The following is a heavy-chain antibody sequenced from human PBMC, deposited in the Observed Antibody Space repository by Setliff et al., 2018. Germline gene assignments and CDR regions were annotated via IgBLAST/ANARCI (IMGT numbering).Heavy chain of an antibody. J-gene: IGHJ6*03. CDR3: ARDGDILTTYYIYYYYMDV. CDR1: GYTFTGYY. D-gene: IGHD3-9*01. V-gene: IGHV1-2*02. Sequence: ASVQVSCKASGYTFTGYYIHWVRQAPGQGLEYMGWINPNSGGTNYAPKFQGRVTMTRDTSISTVYVEASRLRSDDTAVYFCARDGDILTTYYIYYYYMDVWGKGTTVTVSS. CDR2: INPNSGGT.